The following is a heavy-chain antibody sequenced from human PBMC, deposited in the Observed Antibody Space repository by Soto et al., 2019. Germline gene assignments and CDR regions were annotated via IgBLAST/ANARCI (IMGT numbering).Heavy chain of an antibody. J-gene: IGHJ6*03. Sequence: ASVKVSCKASGHTFTSYAMHWVRQAPGQRLEWMGWINAGNGNTKYSQKFQGRVTITRDTSASTAYMELSSLRSEDTAVYYCASQGIQRDSQRITIFGVVTSKDYYYYMDVWGKGTTVTVSS. CDR1: GHTFTSYA. D-gene: IGHD3-3*01. V-gene: IGHV1-3*01. CDR2: INAGNGNT. CDR3: ASQGIQRDSQRITIFGVVTSKDYYYYMDV.